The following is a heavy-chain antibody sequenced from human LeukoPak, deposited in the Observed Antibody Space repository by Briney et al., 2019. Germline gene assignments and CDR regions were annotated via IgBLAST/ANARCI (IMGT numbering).Heavy chain of an antibody. CDR3: ARDLNDRNGNSCYFDN. J-gene: IGHJ4*02. CDR1: GFTVSSNY. D-gene: IGHD1-1*01. Sequence: PGGSLRLSCAASGFTVSSNYMSWVRQAPGKGLEWVAVISYDGSKKFYADSVKGRFTISRDNSKNTLYLQMSLLRADDTAVYYCARDLNDRNGNSCYFDNWGQGTLVTVSS. V-gene: IGHV3-30-3*01. CDR2: ISYDGSKK.